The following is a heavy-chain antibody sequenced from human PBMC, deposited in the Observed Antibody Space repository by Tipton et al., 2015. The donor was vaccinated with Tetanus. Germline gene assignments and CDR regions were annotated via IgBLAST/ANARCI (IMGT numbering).Heavy chain of an antibody. J-gene: IGHJ2*01. Sequence: LRLSCSVSGGSISSYFWSWIRQSPGQGLEWIGLIYYSGSTSYNPSLKSRVTISVDTSKNQLSLKLTSVTAADTAVYYCATMTPVDWYFDLWSRGTLVTVSS. CDR1: GGSISSYF. D-gene: IGHD4-23*01. V-gene: IGHV4-59*01. CDR3: ATMTPVDWYFDL. CDR2: IYYSGST.